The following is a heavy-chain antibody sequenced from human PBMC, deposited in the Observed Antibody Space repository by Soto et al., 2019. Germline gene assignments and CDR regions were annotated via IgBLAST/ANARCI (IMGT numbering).Heavy chain of an antibody. CDR2: ITSSGSEV. D-gene: IGHD1-26*01. CDR3: ARDLMSGSLVFDY. V-gene: IGHV3-23*01. J-gene: IGHJ4*02. CDR1: GVTLSGSA. Sequence: XGSLRLSCAASGVTLSGSAMTWVRQAPGKWLEYVSSITSSGSEVFHAASVKGRFTMSRDNSKNMLYLQMNSLRAEDTAVYYCARDLMSGSLVFDYWGQGTLVTVSS.